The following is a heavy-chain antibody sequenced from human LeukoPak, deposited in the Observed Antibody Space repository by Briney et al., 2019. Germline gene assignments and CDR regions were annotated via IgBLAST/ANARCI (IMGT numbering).Heavy chain of an antibody. CDR3: AKEGPPYYYDSSGQFSS. V-gene: IGHV3-23*01. CDR2: ISGSGGST. CDR1: GFTVSSNY. D-gene: IGHD3-22*01. J-gene: IGHJ5*02. Sequence: QTGGSLRLSCAASGFTVSSNYMSWVRQAPGKGLEWVSAISGSGGSTYYADSVKGRFTISRDNSKNTLYLQMNSLRAEDTAVYYCAKEGPPYYYDSSGQFSSWGQGTLVTVSS.